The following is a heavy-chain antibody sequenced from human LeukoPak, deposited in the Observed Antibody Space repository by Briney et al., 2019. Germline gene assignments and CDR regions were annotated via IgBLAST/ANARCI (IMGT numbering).Heavy chain of an antibody. CDR3: ARVQQLIGYYYYMDV. J-gene: IGHJ6*03. CDR2: IYFTGST. Sequence: SVTLFLTCTVSGGSISTYYWTWIRQPPGKGLEYIGYIYFTGSTNYNPSLKSRVTISIDTSKNQFSLMLSSVTAADTAIYFCARVQQLIGYYYYMDVWGKGATVTVSS. V-gene: IGHV4-59*01. D-gene: IGHD5-18*01. CDR1: GGSISTYY.